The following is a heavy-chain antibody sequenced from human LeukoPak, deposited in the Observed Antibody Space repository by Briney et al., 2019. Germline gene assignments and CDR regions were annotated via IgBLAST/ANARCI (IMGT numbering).Heavy chain of an antibody. J-gene: IGHJ3*02. CDR2: IYYSGST. CDR1: GGSFSGYY. CDR3: ARDGENAFDI. V-gene: IGHV4-59*01. Sequence: SETLSLTCAVYGGSFSGYYWSWIRQPPGKGLEWIGYIYYSGSTNYNPSLKGRVTISVDTSKNQFSLKLSSVTAADTAVYYCARDGENAFDIWGQGTMVTVSS. D-gene: IGHD3-3*01.